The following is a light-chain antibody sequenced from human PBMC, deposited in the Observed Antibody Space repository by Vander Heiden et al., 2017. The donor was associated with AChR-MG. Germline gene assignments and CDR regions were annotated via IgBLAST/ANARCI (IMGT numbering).Light chain of an antibody. J-gene: IGKJ1*01. CDR2: DAS. CDR3: QQDNGYSRT. V-gene: IGKV1-5*01. CDR1: QSISNW. Sequence: DTQMTQSPSTLYASVGDRVTITCRASQSISNWLAWYQQRPGKAPKLMIFDASSLGSGAPSRFSGSGSGTEFTLTISSLQPDDFATYYCQQDNGYSRTFGQGTKVEV.